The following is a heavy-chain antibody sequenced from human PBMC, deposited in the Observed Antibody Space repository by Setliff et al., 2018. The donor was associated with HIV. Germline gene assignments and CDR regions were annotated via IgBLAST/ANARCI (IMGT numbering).Heavy chain of an antibody. V-gene: IGHV3-73*01. CDR3: KADSSGYP. CDR2: IGSKANSYAT. J-gene: IGHJ5*02. CDR1: GFTFSGST. Sequence: AGGSLRLSCAASGFTFSGSTIHWVRQASGKGLEWVGRIGSKANSYATAYAASVEGRFTTSREDSKNTAYLQMNSLKTEDTAVYYCKADSSGYPWGQGTLVTVSS. D-gene: IGHD3-22*01.